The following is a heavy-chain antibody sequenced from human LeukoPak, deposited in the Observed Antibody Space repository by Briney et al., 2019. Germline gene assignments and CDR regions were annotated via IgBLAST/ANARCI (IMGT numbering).Heavy chain of an antibody. V-gene: IGHV3-7*03. CDR2: IKEDGSQK. D-gene: IGHD6-19*01. CDR3: ARDSGWFRFDY. CDR1: GFTFSSYS. J-gene: IGHJ4*02. Sequence: GGSLRLSRAASGFTFSSYSMNWVRQAPGKGLEWVANIKEDGSQKYYVDSVKGRFTISRDNAKNSLFLQTNSLRVDDTAVYYCARDSGWFRFDYWGQGTLVTVSS.